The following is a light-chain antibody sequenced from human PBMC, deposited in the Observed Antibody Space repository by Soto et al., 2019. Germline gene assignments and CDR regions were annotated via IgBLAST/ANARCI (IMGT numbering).Light chain of an antibody. CDR2: GAS. CDR3: QQYNKWRT. J-gene: IGKJ1*01. V-gene: IGKV3-15*01. CDR1: QSISSN. Sequence: DIVVTQSPATLSLSPGERATLSCRASQSISSNLAWYQQKPGQAPRLLIYGASTRATGIPARISGSGSGTEFTLTITSLQSEDFAVYYCQQYNKWRTFGQGTKVDIK.